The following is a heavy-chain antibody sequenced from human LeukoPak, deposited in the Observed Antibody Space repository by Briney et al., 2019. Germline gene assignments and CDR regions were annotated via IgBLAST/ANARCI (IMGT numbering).Heavy chain of an antibody. CDR3: ARGVAAVPATHYYFNY. J-gene: IGHJ4*02. V-gene: IGHV4-39*01. CDR2: IYYSGST. D-gene: IGHD2-2*01. CDR1: GGSISSSGYY. Sequence: PSETLSLTCTVSGGSISSSGYYWGWIRQPPGKGLEWIGSIYYSGSTYYNPSLKSRVTISVDTSKNQLSLKLSSVTAADTAVYYCARGVAAVPATHYYFNYWGQGSLVTVSS.